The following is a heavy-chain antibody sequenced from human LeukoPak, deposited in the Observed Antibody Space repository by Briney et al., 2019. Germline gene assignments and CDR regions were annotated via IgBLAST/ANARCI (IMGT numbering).Heavy chain of an antibody. J-gene: IGHJ4*02. V-gene: IGHV3-20*04. D-gene: IGHD3-10*01. CDR3: TRGPHLIGRGGGL. Sequence: PGGSLRLSCAASGFTFDDYGMSWVRQAPGKGLEWVSGINWNGGSTGYADSVKGRFTISRDNAKNSLYLQMNTLRAEGPALYYCTRGPHLIGRGGGLWGQGTLVTVSA. CDR1: GFTFDDYG. CDR2: INWNGGST.